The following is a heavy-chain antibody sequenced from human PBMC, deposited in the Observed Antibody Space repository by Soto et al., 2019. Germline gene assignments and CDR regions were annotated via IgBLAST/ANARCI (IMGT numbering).Heavy chain of an antibody. CDR1: SGSICSYY. CDR2: IYSSGST. D-gene: IGHD3-22*01. CDR3: ARAGWLLLGHDGSDI. Sequence: SETMGLTCTVSSGSICSYYWSWIRKPPGKGLEWIGYIYSSGSTNYNPSLNSRVTISVGTSKNQFSLKRRSVTPGDTAVYYCARAGWLLLGHDGSDIWCQGTMV. V-gene: IGHV4-59*01. J-gene: IGHJ3*02.